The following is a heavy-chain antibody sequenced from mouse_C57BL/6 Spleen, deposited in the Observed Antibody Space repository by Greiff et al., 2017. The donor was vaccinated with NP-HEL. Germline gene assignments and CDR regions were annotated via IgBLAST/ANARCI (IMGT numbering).Heavy chain of an antibody. CDR3: ARRGSREDYFDY. CDR2: IYPRSGNT. V-gene: IGHV1-81*01. CDR1: GYTFTSYG. D-gene: IGHD1-1*01. Sequence: VQLQQSGAELARPGASVKLSCKASGYTFTSYGISWVKQRTGQGLEWIGEIYPRSGNTYYNEKFKGKATLTADKSSSTAYMELRSLTSEDSAVYFCARRGSREDYFDYWGQGTTLTVSS. J-gene: IGHJ2*01.